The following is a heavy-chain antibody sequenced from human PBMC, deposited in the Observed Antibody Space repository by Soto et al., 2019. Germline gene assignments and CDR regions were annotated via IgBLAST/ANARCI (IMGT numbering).Heavy chain of an antibody. CDR3: ARPPSGTTSFFDS. Sequence: GESLKISCKGSGYSFTSNWIGWVRQIPGKGLEWMGIIYPSDSETRYSPSFQGQVTISADKSISTAYLQWSRLKASDTAMYYCARPPSGTTSFFDSWGQGTLVTVSS. D-gene: IGHD1-7*01. J-gene: IGHJ4*02. CDR2: IYPSDSET. CDR1: GYSFTSNW. V-gene: IGHV5-51*01.